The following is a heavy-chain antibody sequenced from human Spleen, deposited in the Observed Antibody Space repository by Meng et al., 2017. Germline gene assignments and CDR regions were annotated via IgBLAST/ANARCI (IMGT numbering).Heavy chain of an antibody. D-gene: IGHD2-15*01. CDR3: ARGGDIVVVVAATAGRWPDAFDI. V-gene: IGHV4-4*02. J-gene: IGHJ3*02. CDR1: GGSISNDNW. Sequence: SETLSLTCAVSGGSISNDNWWSWVRQPPGKGLEWIGEIYHSGDTYYNPSLKSRVAMSVDKSKKQFSLKLNSVTAADTAVYYCARGGDIVVVVAATAGRWPDAFDIWGQGTMVTVSS. CDR2: IYHSGDT.